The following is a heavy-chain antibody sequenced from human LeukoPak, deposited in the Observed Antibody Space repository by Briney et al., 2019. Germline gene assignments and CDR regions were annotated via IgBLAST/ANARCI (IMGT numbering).Heavy chain of an antibody. V-gene: IGHV3-30*18. CDR1: GFTFSAYG. J-gene: IGHJ4*02. Sequence: GRPLRLSCAASGFTFSAYGMHWVRQAPGKGRDWVTVISYDGSDTYYAASVKGRFTISRDNSKNTLFLQMNSLRAEDTAVYYCAKGSNRGVATIDYWGQGTLVTVSS. CDR2: ISYDGSDT. CDR3: AKGSNRGVATIDY. D-gene: IGHD5-12*01.